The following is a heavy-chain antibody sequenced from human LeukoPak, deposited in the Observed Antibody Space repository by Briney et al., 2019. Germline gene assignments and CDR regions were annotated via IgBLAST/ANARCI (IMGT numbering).Heavy chain of an antibody. CDR3: ATTPRNYYGSGSYYNVPYYYYMDV. CDR1: GYTLTELS. Sequence: EASVKVSCKVSGYTLTELSMHWVRQAPGKGLEWMGGFDPEDGETIYAQRFQGRVTMTEDTSTDTAYMEPSSLRSEDTAVYYCATTPRNYYGSGSYYNVPYYYYMDVWGKGTTVTVSS. D-gene: IGHD3-10*01. V-gene: IGHV1-24*01. J-gene: IGHJ6*03. CDR2: FDPEDGET.